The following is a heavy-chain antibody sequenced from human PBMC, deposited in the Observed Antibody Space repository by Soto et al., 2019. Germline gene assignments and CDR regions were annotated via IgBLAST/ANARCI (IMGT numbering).Heavy chain of an antibody. CDR3: ARESRGSCTNGVCRSWSVLQQ. CDR2: INHSGST. V-gene: IGHV4-34*01. Sequence: AETLSRACTVYGGSFSGYYWSWIRQPPGKVLEWIGEINHSGSTNYNPSLKSRVTISVDTSKNHFSLKLSSVTAADTAVYYCARESRGSCTNGVCRSWSVLQQWGHGTLVTVS. D-gene: IGHD2-8*01. J-gene: IGHJ1*01. CDR1: GGSFSGYY.